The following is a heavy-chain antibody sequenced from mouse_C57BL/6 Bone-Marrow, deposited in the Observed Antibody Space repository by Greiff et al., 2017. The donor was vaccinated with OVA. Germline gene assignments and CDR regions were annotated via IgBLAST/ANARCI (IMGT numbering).Heavy chain of an antibody. CDR3: AITFYAMDY. D-gene: IGHD1-3*01. Sequence: DVQLVESGGDLVKPGGSLKLSCAASGFTFSSYGMSWVRQTPDKRLEWVATISSGGSYTYYPDSVKGRFTISRDNAKNTLYLQMSSLKSEDTAMYYCAITFYAMDYWGQGTSVTVSS. CDR1: GFTFSSYG. J-gene: IGHJ4*01. CDR2: ISSGGSYT. V-gene: IGHV5-6*01.